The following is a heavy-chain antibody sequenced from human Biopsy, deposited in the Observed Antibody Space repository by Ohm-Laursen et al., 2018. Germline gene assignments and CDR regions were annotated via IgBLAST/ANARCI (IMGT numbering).Heavy chain of an antibody. Sequence: SDTLSLTCTVSGGSFTGHYWSWIRQPPGKGLEWIGHISYTGYTSYNASLKSRVTISVDTYRNHFSLRLSSLTAADTAVYYCARGSNEYGGLYFPHWGQGTLVTVSS. CDR2: ISYTGYT. CDR1: GGSFTGHY. J-gene: IGHJ1*01. V-gene: IGHV4-59*11. D-gene: IGHD4-23*01. CDR3: ARGSNEYGGLYFPH.